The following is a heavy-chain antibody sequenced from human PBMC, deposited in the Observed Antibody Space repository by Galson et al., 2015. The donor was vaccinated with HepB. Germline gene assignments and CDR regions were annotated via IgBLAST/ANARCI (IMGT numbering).Heavy chain of an antibody. V-gene: IGHV4-34*01. CDR1: GGSFSGYY. CDR3: ARGPPYYDILTGYWADY. Sequence: ETLSLTCAVYGGSFSGYYWSWIRQPPGKGLEWIGEINHSGSTNYNPSLKSRVTISVDTSKNQFSLKLSSVTAADTAVYYCARGPPYYDILTGYWADYWGQGTLVTVSS. D-gene: IGHD3-9*01. CDR2: INHSGST. J-gene: IGHJ4*02.